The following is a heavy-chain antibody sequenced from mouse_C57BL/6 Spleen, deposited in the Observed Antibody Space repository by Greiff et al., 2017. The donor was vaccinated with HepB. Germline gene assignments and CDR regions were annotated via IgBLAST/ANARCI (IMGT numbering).Heavy chain of an antibody. D-gene: IGHD1-1*01. CDR3: ARPYYGSSLYAMDY. Sequence: QLQQSGAELVRPGTSVKVSCKASGYAFTNYLIEWVKQRPGQGLEWIGVINPGSGGTNYNEKFKGKATLTADKSSSTAYMQLSSLTSEDSAVYFCARPYYGSSLYAMDYWGQGTSVTVSS. CDR2: INPGSGGT. V-gene: IGHV1-54*01. CDR1: GYAFTNYL. J-gene: IGHJ4*01.